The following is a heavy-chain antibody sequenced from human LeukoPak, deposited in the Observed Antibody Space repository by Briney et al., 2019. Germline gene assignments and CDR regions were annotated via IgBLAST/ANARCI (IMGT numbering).Heavy chain of an antibody. V-gene: IGHV1-18*01. CDR2: ISAYNGNT. Sequence: ASVKVSCKASGYTFTSYGISWVRQAPGQGLEWMGWISAYNGNTNYAQKLQGRVTMTTDTSTSTAYMELRSLRSDDTAVYYCATRYCTNGVCYFDYWGQGTLVTVSS. J-gene: IGHJ4*02. CDR1: GYTFTSYG. D-gene: IGHD2-8*01. CDR3: ATRYCTNGVCYFDY.